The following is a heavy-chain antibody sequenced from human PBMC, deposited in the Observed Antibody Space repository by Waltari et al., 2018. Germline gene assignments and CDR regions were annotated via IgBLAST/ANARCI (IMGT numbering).Heavy chain of an antibody. D-gene: IGHD6-6*01. CDR2: IYQSGST. J-gene: IGHJ4*02. V-gene: IGHV4-38-2*01. CDR1: GYSISRGYY. CDR3: ARRTYSSSVGYFDY. Sequence: QVQLQESGPGLVKPSETLSLPCAVSGYSISRGYYLGWLRQPPGKGLEWIGRIYQSGSTYYNPSLKSRVTISVYTSKNQFSRKLSFVTAADTAVYYCARRTYSSSVGYFDYWGQGTLVTVSS.